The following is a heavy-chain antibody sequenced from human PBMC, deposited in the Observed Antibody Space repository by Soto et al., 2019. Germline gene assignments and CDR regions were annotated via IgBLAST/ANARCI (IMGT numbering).Heavy chain of an antibody. D-gene: IGHD4-4*01. J-gene: IGHJ3*02. Sequence: SVKVSCKASGGTFRSYTISWVRQAPGQGLEWMGRIIPILGIANYAQKFQGRVTITADKSTSTAYMELSSLRSEDTAVYYCASASTVKGGGGAFDIWGQGTMVTVSS. CDR1: GGTFRSYT. V-gene: IGHV1-69*02. CDR2: IIPILGIA. CDR3: ASASTVKGGGGAFDI.